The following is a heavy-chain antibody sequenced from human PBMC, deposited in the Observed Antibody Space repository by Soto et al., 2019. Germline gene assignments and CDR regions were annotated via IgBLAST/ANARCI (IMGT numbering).Heavy chain of an antibody. CDR2: ISSNGGST. CDR3: VKLGYCSGGSCHTPEYYYGMDV. J-gene: IGHJ6*02. CDR1: GFTFSSYA. D-gene: IGHD2-15*01. Sequence: GGSLRLSCSASGFTFSSYAMHWVRQAPGKGLEYVSAISSNGGSTYYADSVKGRFTISRDNSKNTLYLQMSSLRAEDTAVYYCVKLGYCSGGSCHTPEYYYGMDVWGQGTTVTAP. V-gene: IGHV3-64D*06.